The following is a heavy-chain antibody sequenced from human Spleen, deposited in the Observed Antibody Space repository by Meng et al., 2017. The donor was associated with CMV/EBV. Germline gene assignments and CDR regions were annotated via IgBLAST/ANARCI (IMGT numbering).Heavy chain of an antibody. CDR1: GFIFTSYA. CDR2: ISGSGGTT. Sequence: GGSLRLSCVASGFIFTSYAMSWVRQAPGKGLEWVSGISGSGGTTYYADSVKGRFTISRDNSKNTLYLQTNSLRAEDTAVYYCAKDRSGSYSYFDYWGQGTLVTVSS. D-gene: IGHD1-26*01. V-gene: IGHV3-23*01. CDR3: AKDRSGSYSYFDY. J-gene: IGHJ4*02.